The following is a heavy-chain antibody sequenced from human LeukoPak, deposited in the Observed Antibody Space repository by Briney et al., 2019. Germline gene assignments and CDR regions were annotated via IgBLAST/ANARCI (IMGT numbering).Heavy chain of an antibody. Sequence: GGSLRLSCAASGFTFSSYSMNWVRQAPGKGLEWVSSISSSSSYIYYADSVKGRFTISRDNAKNSLYLQMNSLRAEDTAVYYCARGGGEHGGNYFDYWGQGTLVTVSS. V-gene: IGHV3-21*01. CDR1: GFTFSSYS. CDR3: ARGGGEHGGNYFDY. J-gene: IGHJ4*02. D-gene: IGHD3-16*01. CDR2: ISSSSSYI.